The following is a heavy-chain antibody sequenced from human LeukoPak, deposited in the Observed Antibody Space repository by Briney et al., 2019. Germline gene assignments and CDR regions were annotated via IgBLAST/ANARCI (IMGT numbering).Heavy chain of an antibody. V-gene: IGHV3-33*08. CDR2: IWYDGSDK. Sequence: GGSLRLSCAASGFTFSSYGIHWVRQAPGKGLEWVAVIWYDGSDKYYADSVKGRFTISRDNSKSTLYLEMNSLRAEDTAVYYCARGRGLGSGYYYYYYDNWGQGTLVTVSS. CDR1: GFTFSSYG. J-gene: IGHJ4*02. CDR3: ARGRGLGSGYYYYYYDN. D-gene: IGHD3-22*01.